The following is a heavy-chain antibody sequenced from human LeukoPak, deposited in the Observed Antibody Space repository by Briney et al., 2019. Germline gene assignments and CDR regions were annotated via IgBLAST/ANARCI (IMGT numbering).Heavy chain of an antibody. CDR3: AREAVWWLSFASRLDY. J-gene: IGHJ4*02. D-gene: IGHD5-12*01. V-gene: IGHV1-46*01. Sequence: AASVKVSCKASGYTFTSYYMHWVRQAPGQGLEWMGIINPSGGSTSYAQKFQGRVTMTRDTSTGTVYMELSSLRSEDTAVYYCAREAVWWLSFASRLDYWGQGTLVTVPS. CDR1: GYTFTSYY. CDR2: INPSGGST.